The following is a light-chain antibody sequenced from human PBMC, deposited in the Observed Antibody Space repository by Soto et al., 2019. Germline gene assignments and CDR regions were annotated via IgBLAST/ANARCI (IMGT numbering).Light chain of an antibody. CDR1: SSDVGGYNH. CDR3: CSYTSSSIRV. J-gene: IGLJ3*02. CDR2: EVR. V-gene: IGLV2-14*01. Sequence: QSAVTQPASVSGSPGQSITFSCTGTSSDVGGYNHVSWYQQHPGKAPKLIIYEVRNRPSGVSNRLSGSKSGNTASLTISGLQSDDEADYYCCSYTSSSIRVFGGGTKLTVL.